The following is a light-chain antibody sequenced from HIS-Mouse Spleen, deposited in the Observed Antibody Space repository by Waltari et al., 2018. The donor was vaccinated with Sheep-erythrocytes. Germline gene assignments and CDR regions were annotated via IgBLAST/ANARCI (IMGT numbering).Light chain of an antibody. J-gene: IGLJ3*02. Sequence: QSALTQPASVSGSPGQSITISCTRTRSDGGGYNLVSWYHQQPGKAPKLLIYEGSKRPSGVSNRFSGSKSGNTASLTISGLQAEDEADYYCCSYAGSSTPWVFGGGTKLTVL. CDR3: CSYAGSSTPWV. CDR2: EGS. V-gene: IGLV2-23*01. CDR1: RSDGGGYNL.